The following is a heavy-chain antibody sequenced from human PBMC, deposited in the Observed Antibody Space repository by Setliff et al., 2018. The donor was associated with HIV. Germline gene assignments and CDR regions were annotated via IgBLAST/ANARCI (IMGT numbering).Heavy chain of an antibody. CDR1: GFTFSNAW. J-gene: IGHJ4*02. V-gene: IGHV3-15*01. D-gene: IGHD6-19*01. CDR2: IKSKSDDGTT. CDR3: TTEVFRQWLVGDY. Sequence: PGGSLRLSCAASGFTFSNAWMSWVRQAPGKGLEWVGRIKSKSDDGTTDCAAPVKGRFTISRDDSQSTLYLQMKSLKTEDTAVYYCTTEVFRQWLVGDYWGQGTLVTVSS.